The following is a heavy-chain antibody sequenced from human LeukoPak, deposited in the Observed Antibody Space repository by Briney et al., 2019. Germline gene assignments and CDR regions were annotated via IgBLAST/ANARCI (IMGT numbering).Heavy chain of an antibody. Sequence: SETLSLTCTVSGVSISSGGYYWSWIRQHPGKGLEWIGYIYYSGSTYYNPSLKSRVTISVDTSKNQFSLKLSSVTAADTAVYYCAREDYYDSSGTLDYWGQGTLVTVSS. CDR2: IYYSGST. D-gene: IGHD3-22*01. CDR3: AREDYYDSSGTLDY. V-gene: IGHV4-31*03. J-gene: IGHJ4*02. CDR1: GVSISSGGYY.